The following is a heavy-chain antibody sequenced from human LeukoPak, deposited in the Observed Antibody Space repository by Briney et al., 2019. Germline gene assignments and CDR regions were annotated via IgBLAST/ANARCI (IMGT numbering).Heavy chain of an antibody. CDR3: AREVDYVFDF. CDR1: GFTFSSYS. CDR2: ISSSGSYI. Sequence: GGSLRLSCAASGFTFSSYSMNWVRQAPGKGLEWVPSISSSGSYISYADSVKGRFTISRDNAKNSLYLQMSSLRAEDTAVYYCAREVDYVFDFRGQGTLVTVSS. D-gene: IGHD4-17*01. J-gene: IGHJ4*02. V-gene: IGHV3-21*01.